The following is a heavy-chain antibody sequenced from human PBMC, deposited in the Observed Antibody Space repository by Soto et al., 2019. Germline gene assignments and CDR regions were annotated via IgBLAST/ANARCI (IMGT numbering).Heavy chain of an antibody. Sequence: ASVKVSCKDSGYTFTTYAMHWVRQAPGQGLEWMGIINPSGGSTSYAQKFQGRVTMTRDTSTSTVYMELSSLRSEDTAVYYCARELSIMITFGGVIVPDDAFDIWGQGTMVTVSS. D-gene: IGHD3-16*02. CDR2: INPSGGST. CDR1: GYTFTTYA. CDR3: ARELSIMITFGGVIVPDDAFDI. V-gene: IGHV1-46*03. J-gene: IGHJ3*02.